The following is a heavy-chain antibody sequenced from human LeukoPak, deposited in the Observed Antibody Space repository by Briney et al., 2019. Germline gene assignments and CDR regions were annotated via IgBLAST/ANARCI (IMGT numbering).Heavy chain of an antibody. CDR1: GFTFSSYA. V-gene: IGHV3-30-3*01. CDR3: ARDGFLYDSSGFLGSYFDY. D-gene: IGHD3-22*01. Sequence: GRSLRLSCAASGFTFSSYAMHWVRQSPGKGLEWVAVISYDGSNKYYADSVKGRFTISRVNSKNTLYLQMNSLRAEDTAVYYCARDGFLYDSSGFLGSYFDYWGQGTLVTVSS. CDR2: ISYDGSNK. J-gene: IGHJ4*02.